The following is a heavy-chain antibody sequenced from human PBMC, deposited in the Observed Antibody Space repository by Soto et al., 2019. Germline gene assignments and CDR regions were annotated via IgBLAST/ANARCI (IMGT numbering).Heavy chain of an antibody. CDR1: GYSFTTYW. CDR2: IYPGDSDA. D-gene: IGHD6-19*01. CDR3: ARSIAVAGTAVEYFQH. J-gene: IGHJ1*01. Sequence: GESLKISCKGSGYSFTTYWIAWVRQMPGRGLEWMGIIYPGDSDARYSPSFQGQVTISADKSISTAYLQWSSLKASDTAMYYCARSIAVAGTAVEYFQHWGQGTLVTLSS. V-gene: IGHV5-51*01.